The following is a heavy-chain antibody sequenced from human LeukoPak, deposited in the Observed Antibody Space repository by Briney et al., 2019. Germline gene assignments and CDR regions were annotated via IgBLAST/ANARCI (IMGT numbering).Heavy chain of an antibody. CDR2: ISAYNGNT. J-gene: IGHJ4*02. CDR1: GYTFTSYG. Sequence: ASVKVSCKASGYTFTSYGISRVRQAPGQGLEWMGWISAYNGNTNYAQKLQGRVTMTTDTSTSTAYMELRSLRSDDTAVYYCARVAPYYYDSSGYWIDYWGQGTLVTVSS. V-gene: IGHV1-18*01. D-gene: IGHD3-22*01. CDR3: ARVAPYYYDSSGYWIDY.